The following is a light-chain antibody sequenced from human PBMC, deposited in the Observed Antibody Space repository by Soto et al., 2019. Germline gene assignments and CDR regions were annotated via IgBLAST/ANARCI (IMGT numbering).Light chain of an antibody. CDR1: QGVGSN. CDR2: GAS. V-gene: IGKV3-15*01. CDR3: QQYNDWHPYT. J-gene: IGKJ2*01. Sequence: EIVMTQSPATLSVSPGERATLSSRASQGVGSNLAWYQFKPGQAPRLLIYGASSRATGVPTRFSGSGSETEFTLTISSLKSEDFAMYYCQQYNDWHPYTFGQGTKLEN.